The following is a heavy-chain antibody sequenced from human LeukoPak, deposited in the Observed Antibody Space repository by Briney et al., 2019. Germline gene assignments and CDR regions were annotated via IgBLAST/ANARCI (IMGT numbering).Heavy chain of an antibody. J-gene: IGHJ4*02. V-gene: IGHV3-23*01. Sequence: GGSLRLSCAASGFTFSSYAMSWVRQAPGKGLEWVSAISGSGGSTYYADSVKGRFTISRDNSKNTLYLQMNSQRAEGTAVYYCAKSPSIVGATTLDYWGQGTLVTVSS. CDR1: GFTFSSYA. CDR2: ISGSGGST. CDR3: AKSPSIVGATTLDY. D-gene: IGHD1-26*01.